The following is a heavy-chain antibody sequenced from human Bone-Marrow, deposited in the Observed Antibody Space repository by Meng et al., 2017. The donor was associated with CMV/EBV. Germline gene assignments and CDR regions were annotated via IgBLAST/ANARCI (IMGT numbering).Heavy chain of an antibody. CDR2: ISGSGGST. D-gene: IGHD2-2*01. J-gene: IGHJ5*02. Sequence: GESLKISCAASGFTFSSYVMSWVRQAPGKGLEWVSAISGSGGSTYYADSVKGRFTISRDNSKNTLYLQMNSLRAEDTAVYYCAKGRYCSSTSCSGGRNWFDPWGQGTLVTVSS. V-gene: IGHV3-23*01. CDR1: GFTFSSYV. CDR3: AKGRYCSSTSCSGGRNWFDP.